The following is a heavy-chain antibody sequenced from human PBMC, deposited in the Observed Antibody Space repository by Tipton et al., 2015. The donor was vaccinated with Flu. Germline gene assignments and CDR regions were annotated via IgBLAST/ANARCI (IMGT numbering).Heavy chain of an antibody. J-gene: IGHJ4*02. CDR1: GFTASPNY. D-gene: IGHD4-17*01. CDR2: IHGVDST. Sequence: SLRLSCAVSGFTASPNYMSWVRQAPGKGLEWVSAIHGVDSTYYADSVKGRFTISRDNSKNTLYLQMNTLSPEDTAVYFCARGTSVTNFFDYWGQGTLVTVSS. V-gene: IGHV3-66*01. CDR3: ARGTSVTNFFDY.